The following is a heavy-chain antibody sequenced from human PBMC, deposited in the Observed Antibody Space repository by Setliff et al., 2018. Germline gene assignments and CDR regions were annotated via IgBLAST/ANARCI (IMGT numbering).Heavy chain of an antibody. V-gene: IGHV4-38-2*01. CDR1: GYSISSGHF. J-gene: IGHJ4*02. D-gene: IGHD2-2*01. Sequence: SETLSLTCGVSGYSISSGHFWGWIRQPPGKGLEWLGSMYYSGSTYYNPSLKSRVAMSVDTSKNQFSLNLNSVTAADTAVYYFRLAHCNTTSCEEALDFWSQGTLVTVSS. CDR3: RLAHCNTTSCEEALDF. CDR2: MYYSGST.